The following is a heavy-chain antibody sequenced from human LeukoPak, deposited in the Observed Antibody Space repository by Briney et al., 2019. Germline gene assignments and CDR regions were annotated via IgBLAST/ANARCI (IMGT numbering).Heavy chain of an antibody. V-gene: IGHV4-59*01. J-gene: IGHJ4*02. CDR1: GGSITNYF. CDR3: ARDGLGITGTGLDY. D-gene: IGHD1-7*01. CDR2: IYYSGST. Sequence: SETLSLTCTVSGGSITNYFWSWVRQPPGKGMEWIGYIYYSGSTTYNPSLKNRVTISVDTSNNHFSLRLSSATAADAAVYYCARDGLGITGTGLDYWGQGVLVTVSS.